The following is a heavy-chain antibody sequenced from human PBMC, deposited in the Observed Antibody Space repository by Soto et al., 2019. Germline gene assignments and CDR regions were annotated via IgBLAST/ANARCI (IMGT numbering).Heavy chain of an antibody. Sequence: QVQLVQSGAEVKKPGASVKVSCKASGYTFTSYDINWVRQATGQGLEWMAWMNPNSGNTGHAQKFQGRVTMTRNTATSTAYMALTSLRAEDTAVYDRAGGLECGSMDVWGQGTTVTVSS. V-gene: IGHV1-8*01. CDR1: GYTFTSYD. CDR3: AGGLECGSMDV. CDR2: MNPNSGNT. D-gene: IGHD2-21*01. J-gene: IGHJ6*02.